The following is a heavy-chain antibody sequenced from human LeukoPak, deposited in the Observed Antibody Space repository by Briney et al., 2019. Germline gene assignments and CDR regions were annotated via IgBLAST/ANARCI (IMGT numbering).Heavy chain of an antibody. CDR3: ARDARSHCGTDACYGPYFDY. V-gene: IGHV3-48*01. D-gene: IGHD2-2*01. Sequence: GGSLRLSCAASGFSFSTSSMSWVRQTQGQGLEWISYISASSTTRNYADSVKGRFTISRDNARNSLYLQMNDLRAEDTGVYFCARDARSHCGTDACYGPYFDYWGQGSLVTVPT. J-gene: IGHJ4*02. CDR1: GFSFSTSS. CDR2: ISASSTTR.